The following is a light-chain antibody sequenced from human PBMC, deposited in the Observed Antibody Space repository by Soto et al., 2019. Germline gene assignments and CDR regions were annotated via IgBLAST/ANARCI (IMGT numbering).Light chain of an antibody. CDR2: GAS. CDR1: QSSNSN. V-gene: IGKV3-20*01. CDR3: QQYGSSWT. J-gene: IGKJ1*01. Sequence: ELVMTQSPATLSVSTGERAILSCTASQSSNSNLAWYQQKPGQAPRLLIYGASSRATGIPDRFSGSGSGTDFTLTISRLEPEDFAVYYCQQYGSSWTFGQGTKVDIK.